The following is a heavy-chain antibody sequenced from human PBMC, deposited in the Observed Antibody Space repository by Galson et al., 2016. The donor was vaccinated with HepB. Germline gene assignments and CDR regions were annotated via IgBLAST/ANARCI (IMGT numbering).Heavy chain of an antibody. D-gene: IGHD4-17*01. CDR1: GFTFDDYV. J-gene: IGHJ4*01. V-gene: IGHV3-43D*03. CDR2: ISWDGGST. Sequence: SLRLSCAASGFTFDDYVLHWVRQAPGKGLEWASLISWDGGSTFYADSVKGRFTISRDNSKNSLCLQMDSLRPEDTAIYYCATISTGDYDFNCWGHGTLVTVSS. CDR3: ATISTGDYDFNC.